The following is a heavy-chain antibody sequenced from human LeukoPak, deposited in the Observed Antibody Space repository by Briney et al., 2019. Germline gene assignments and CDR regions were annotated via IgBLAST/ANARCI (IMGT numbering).Heavy chain of an antibody. Sequence: SETLSLTCAVSGGSFSAFFWRWIRQPPGKGLEWIEDVGHSGSADYNPSLKSRVTVSADPSKTQFSLKLTSVTAADTAVYYCATRGDYSDTSGNSYDALDIWGQGTMVTVSS. J-gene: IGHJ3*02. D-gene: IGHD3-22*01. CDR3: ATRGDYSDTSGNSYDALDI. CDR1: GGSFSAFF. V-gene: IGHV4-34*01. CDR2: VGHSGSA.